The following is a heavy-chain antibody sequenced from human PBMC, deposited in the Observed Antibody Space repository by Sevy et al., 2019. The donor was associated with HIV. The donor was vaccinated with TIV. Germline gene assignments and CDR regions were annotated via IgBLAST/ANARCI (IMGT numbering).Heavy chain of an antibody. D-gene: IGHD3-3*01. CDR3: ARYNFWTGHYDYFDY. CDR2: IDTSGGT. CDR1: GGSISSHY. Sequence: SETLSLTCSVSGGSISSHYWSWIRQPAGEGLEWIGRIDTSGGTNYNPSLKTRVTMSRATSKNQFSLRLSSVTAAETAVYYCARYNFWTGHYDYFDYWGPGALVTVSS. J-gene: IGHJ4*02. V-gene: IGHV4-4*07.